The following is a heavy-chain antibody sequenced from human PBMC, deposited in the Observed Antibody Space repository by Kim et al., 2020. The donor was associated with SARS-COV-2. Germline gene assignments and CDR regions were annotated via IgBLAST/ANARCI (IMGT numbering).Heavy chain of an antibody. V-gene: IGHV4-59*09. CDR3: ARGGGDPGWFDP. Sequence: TNYNSSLKSRVTISVDASKNQFSLKLRAVTAADTAIYYCARGGGDPGWFDPWGQGTLVTVSS. J-gene: IGHJ5*02. CDR2: T. D-gene: IGHD4-17*01.